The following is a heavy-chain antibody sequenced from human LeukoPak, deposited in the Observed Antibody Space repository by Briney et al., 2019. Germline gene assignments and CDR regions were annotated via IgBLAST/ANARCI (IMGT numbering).Heavy chain of an antibody. Sequence: PGGSLRLSCAASGFTVSSNYMSWVRQAPGKGLEWVSYIDSSGSTIYYAASVKGRFTISRDNSKNTLYLQMSSLRAEDTAVYYCAREGVVAATPVDAFDIWGQGTVVTVSS. D-gene: IGHD2-15*01. CDR1: GFTVSSNY. J-gene: IGHJ3*02. CDR2: IDSSGSTI. V-gene: IGHV3-53*01. CDR3: AREGVVAATPVDAFDI.